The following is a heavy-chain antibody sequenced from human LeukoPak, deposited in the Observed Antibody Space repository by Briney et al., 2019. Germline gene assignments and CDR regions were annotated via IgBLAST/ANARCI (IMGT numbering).Heavy chain of an antibody. Sequence: GASVKVSCRASGYTFTSYAMHWVRQAPGQRLEWMGWINAGNGNTKYSQKFQGRVTITRDTSASTAYMELSSLRSEDTAVYYCARRHLDGSGWYGDFDYWGQGTLVTVSS. D-gene: IGHD6-19*01. CDR3: ARRHLDGSGWYGDFDY. CDR1: GYTFTSYA. J-gene: IGHJ4*02. V-gene: IGHV1-3*01. CDR2: INAGNGNT.